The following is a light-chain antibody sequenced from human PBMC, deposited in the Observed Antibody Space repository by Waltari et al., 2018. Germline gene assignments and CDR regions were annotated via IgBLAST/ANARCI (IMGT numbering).Light chain of an antibody. V-gene: IGLV3-1*01. CDR2: QDR. CDR3: QAWDSSTVL. J-gene: IGLJ2*01. CDR1: NLGNKY. Sequence: SSELTQPPSLSVSPGQTASITCSGDNLGNKYVSWYQQKPGQSPVLVIYQDRKGPSGIPELFSGTNSENTASLTIGGTQAMDEADYYCQAWDSSTVLFGGGTKLTVL.